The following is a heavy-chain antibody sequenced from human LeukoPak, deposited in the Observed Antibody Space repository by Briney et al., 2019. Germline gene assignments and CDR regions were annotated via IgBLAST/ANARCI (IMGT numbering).Heavy chain of an antibody. V-gene: IGHV3-23*01. CDR1: GFTFSSYA. CDR2: VSGSGGST. D-gene: IGHD6-19*01. Sequence: GGSLRLSCAASGFTFSSYAMSWVRQAPGKGLEWVSTVSGSGGSTYYADSVKGRFTISRDNSKNTLYLQMNSLRAEDTAVYYCAKRAGGSIAVAGMAHFQHWGQGTLVTVSS. CDR3: AKRAGGSIAVAGMAHFQH. J-gene: IGHJ1*01.